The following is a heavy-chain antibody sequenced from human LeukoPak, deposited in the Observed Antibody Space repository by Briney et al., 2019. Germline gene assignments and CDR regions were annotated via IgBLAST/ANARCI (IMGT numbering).Heavy chain of an antibody. D-gene: IGHD4-11*01. J-gene: IGHJ5*02. CDR2: IIPIFGTA. CDR1: GGTFSSYA. CDR3: ARARPETRGYSNYEGSFDP. Sequence: ASVKVSCKASGGTFSSYAISWVRQAPGQGLEWMGGIIPIFGTANYAQKFQGRVTITADESTSTAYMELSSLRSEDTAVYYCARARPETRGYSNYEGSFDPWGQGTLVTVSS. V-gene: IGHV1-69*13.